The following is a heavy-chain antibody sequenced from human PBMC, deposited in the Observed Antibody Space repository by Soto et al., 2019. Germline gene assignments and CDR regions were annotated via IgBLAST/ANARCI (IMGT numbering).Heavy chain of an antibody. CDR3: ARGYCSSTSCQYYFDF. V-gene: IGHV1-3*01. CDR1: GYTFTGYA. J-gene: IGHJ4*02. Sequence: ASVKVSCKASGYTFTGYAIHWVRQAPGQRLEWMGWINGGNGDTKYSQKFQGRVTITRDASASTAYMELTSLGSEDTAVYHCARGYCSSTSCQYYFDFWGQGTPVTVSS. CDR2: INGGNGDT. D-gene: IGHD2-2*01.